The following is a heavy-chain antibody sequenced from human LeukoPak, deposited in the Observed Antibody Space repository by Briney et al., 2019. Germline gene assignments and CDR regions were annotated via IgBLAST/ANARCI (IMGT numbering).Heavy chain of an antibody. CDR2: IHYSGST. J-gene: IGHJ4*02. CDR3: ARAVTTGLDYFDY. V-gene: IGHV4-59*01. CDR1: GDSISGYY. D-gene: IGHD4-17*01. Sequence: SETLSLTCTVSGDSISGYYWSWIRQSPGKGLEFIGYIHYSGSTTYNPSLKSRVTISVDTSKNQFSLKMNSVTAADTAVYYCARAVTTGLDYFDYWGQGTLVTVSS.